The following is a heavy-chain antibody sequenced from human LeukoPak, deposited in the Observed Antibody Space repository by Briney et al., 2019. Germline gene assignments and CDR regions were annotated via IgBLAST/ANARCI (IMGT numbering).Heavy chain of an antibody. J-gene: IGHJ4*02. V-gene: IGHV1-2*02. CDR2: INPNSGGT. D-gene: IGHD4-17*01. CDR3: AVTPTTVTTVTYDY. Sequence: ASVKVCCKASGYTFTGYYMHWVRQAPGQGLEWMGWINPNSGGTNYAQKFQGRVTMTRDTSISTAYMELSRLRSDDTAVYYCAVTPTTVTTVTYDYWGQGTLVTVSS. CDR1: GYTFTGYY.